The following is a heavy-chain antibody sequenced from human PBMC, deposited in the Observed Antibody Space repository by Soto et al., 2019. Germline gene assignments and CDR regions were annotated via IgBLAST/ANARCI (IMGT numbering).Heavy chain of an antibody. CDR3: SRSLNS. V-gene: IGHV3-7*01. CDR2: INQDGSEK. J-gene: IGHJ4*02. CDR1: GFTFSTYW. Sequence: GGSLRLSCAASGFTFSTYWMDLVRQTPGKGLAWVANINQDGSEKNYVDSVKGRFTISRDNAGNSLYLQMRSLTAEDSALYYCSRSLNSWGQGTLVTVSS.